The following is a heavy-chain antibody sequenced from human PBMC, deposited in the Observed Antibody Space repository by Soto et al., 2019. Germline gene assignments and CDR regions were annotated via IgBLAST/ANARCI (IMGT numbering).Heavy chain of an antibody. CDR2: INPNGGST. Sequence: QVQPVQSGAEVKKPGASVKLSCKASGYTFTSYYIHWVRQAPGQGLEWIGIINPNGGSTNYAHNFKGRLTVTRDTSTATVYMELGALTSEDTAVYYCARGLGLGDYWGQGTLVTVSS. CDR3: ARGLGLGDY. J-gene: IGHJ4*02. D-gene: IGHD3-9*01. V-gene: IGHV1-46*01. CDR1: GYTFTSYY.